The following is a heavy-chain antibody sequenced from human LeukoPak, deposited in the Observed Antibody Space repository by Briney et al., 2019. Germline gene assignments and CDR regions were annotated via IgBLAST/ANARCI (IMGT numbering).Heavy chain of an antibody. CDR2: IDDSGNT. CDR1: GSSINNYY. V-gene: IGHV4-59*08. D-gene: IGHD3-3*02. J-gene: IGHJ3*02. CDR3: ARRRFSLGI. Sequence: SETLSLTCTVSGSSINNYYWSWIRQPPGKGLEWIGYIDDSGNTNCNPSLKSRVTMSVDTSKKQFSLKLSSVTAADTAVYYCARRRFSLGIWGQGTLVTVSS.